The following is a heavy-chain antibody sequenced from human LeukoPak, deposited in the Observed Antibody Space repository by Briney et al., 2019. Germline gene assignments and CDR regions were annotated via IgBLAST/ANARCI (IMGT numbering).Heavy chain of an antibody. CDR3: ARVGRIQLWPDFDY. CDR2: IYYSGST. D-gene: IGHD5-18*01. J-gene: IGHJ4*02. CDR1: SGSVNSYY. V-gene: IGHV4-59*02. Sequence: KSSETLSLTCTVSSGSVNSYYWSWIRQPPGKGLEWIGYIYYSGSTNYNPSLKSRVTISVDTSKNQFSLKLSSVTAADTAVYYCARVGRIQLWPDFDYWGQGTLVTVSS.